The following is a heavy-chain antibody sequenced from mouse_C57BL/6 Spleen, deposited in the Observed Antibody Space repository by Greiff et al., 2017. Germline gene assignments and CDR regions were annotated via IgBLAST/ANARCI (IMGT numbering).Heavy chain of an antibody. CDR3: ARTIYYDYDDHHDY. J-gene: IGHJ2*01. Sequence: VQLQQSGAELARPGASVKLSCKASGYTFTSYGISWVKQRTGQGLEWIGEIYPRSGNTYYNEKFKGKGTLTADKSSSTGYMELRSLTSEDYAVYFCARTIYYDYDDHHDYWGKGTTLTVTS. V-gene: IGHV1-81*01. CDR1: GYTFTSYG. D-gene: IGHD2-4*01. CDR2: IYPRSGNT.